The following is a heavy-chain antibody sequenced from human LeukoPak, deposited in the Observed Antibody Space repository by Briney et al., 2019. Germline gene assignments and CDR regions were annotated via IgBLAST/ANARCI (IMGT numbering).Heavy chain of an antibody. CDR2: IKTDGSHT. V-gene: IGHV3-7*01. Sequence: PGGSLRLSCAASGFTFSTYWMTWVRQAPGKGLEWVANIKTDGSHTYYLDSVEGRFTISRDNAKNFLFLQLGSLRADDTGVYYCARASMGGRDYHLDSWGQGTLVTVSS. D-gene: IGHD4/OR15-4a*01. CDR1: GFTFSTYW. CDR3: ARASMGGRDYHLDS. J-gene: IGHJ4*02.